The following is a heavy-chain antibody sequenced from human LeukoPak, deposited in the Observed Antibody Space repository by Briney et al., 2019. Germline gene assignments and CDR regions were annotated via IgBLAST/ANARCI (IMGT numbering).Heavy chain of an antibody. Sequence: GGTLRLSCAASGFIFSSYGMSWVRQAPGKGLEWVSGISGSGGSTYYADSVKGRFTISRDNSKNTLYLQMNSLRAEDTAVYYCAKGAIPPDYWGQGTLVTVSS. CDR3: AKGAIPPDY. J-gene: IGHJ4*02. CDR2: ISGSGGST. V-gene: IGHV3-23*01. CDR1: GFIFSSYG.